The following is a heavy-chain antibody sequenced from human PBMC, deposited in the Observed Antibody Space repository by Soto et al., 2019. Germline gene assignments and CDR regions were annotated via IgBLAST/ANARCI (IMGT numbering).Heavy chain of an antibody. V-gene: IGHV1-2*02. J-gene: IGHJ4*02. D-gene: IGHD3-16*01. CDR1: GYSFTCYY. Sequence: GXSVKVSCKASGYSFTCYYMHWVRQAPGQGLEWMGWINPNSGGTNYAQKFQGRVTMTRDTSISTAYMELSRLRSDDTAVYYCARDLESSTFGGVTFFFDYWGQGTLVTVSS. CDR3: ARDLESSTFGGVTFFFDY. CDR2: INPNSGGT.